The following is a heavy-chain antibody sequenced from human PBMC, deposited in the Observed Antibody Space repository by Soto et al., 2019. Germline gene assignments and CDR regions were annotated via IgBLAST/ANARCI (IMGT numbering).Heavy chain of an antibody. V-gene: IGHV1-18*01. D-gene: IGHD3-10*01. J-gene: IGHJ6*03. CDR2: IGAYNGDT. CDR3: ARMVRGSNIDYYHYMDV. CDR1: GYTFTSHG. Sequence: QVQLVQSGAEVKKPGPSVKVSCKASGYTFTSHGISWVRQAPGQGLEWMGWIGAYNGDTNYAQKLQGRVTVTTDTSTSTAYMELRSLRSEDTAVYYCARMVRGSNIDYYHYMDVWGKGTTVTVSS.